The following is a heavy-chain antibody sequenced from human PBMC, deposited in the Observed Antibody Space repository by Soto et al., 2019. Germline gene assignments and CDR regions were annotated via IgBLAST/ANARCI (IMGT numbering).Heavy chain of an antibody. Sequence: ASVKVSCKVSGYTLTELSMHWVRQAPGKGLEWMGGFDPEDGETIYAQKFQGRVTMTEDTSTDTAYMELSSLRSEDMAVYYCATWVRGVIITAHFDYWGQGTLVTVSS. CDR2: FDPEDGET. J-gene: IGHJ4*02. V-gene: IGHV1-24*01. D-gene: IGHD3-10*01. CDR3: ATWVRGVIITAHFDY. CDR1: GYTLTELS.